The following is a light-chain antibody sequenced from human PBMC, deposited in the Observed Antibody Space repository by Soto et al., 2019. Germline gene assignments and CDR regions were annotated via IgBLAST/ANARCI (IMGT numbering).Light chain of an antibody. CDR1: SSNIGSNT. J-gene: IGLJ3*02. CDR3: ASWDDSLIGPV. Sequence: QSVLIQPPSASGSPGQRVAISCSGGSSNIGSNTVNWYQQLPGTAPRVLIYGHNQRPSGVPDRFFGSQSGTSASLTISGLQSEDEADYYCASWDDSLIGPVFGGGTKVTVL. CDR2: GHN. V-gene: IGLV1-44*01.